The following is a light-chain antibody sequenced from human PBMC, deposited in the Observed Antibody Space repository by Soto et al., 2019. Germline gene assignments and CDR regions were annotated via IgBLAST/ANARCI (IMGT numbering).Light chain of an antibody. CDR3: QQSYSIPYT. CDR1: QSIDTF. J-gene: IGKJ2*01. CDR2: AAT. V-gene: IGKV1-39*01. Sequence: DVQMTQSPSSLSASVGDRVTITCRPSQSIDTFLNWYQQKPGRAPKLLIPAATTLHTGVPSRFSGSGSGTHFTLTISSLQPEDSATYFCQQSYSIPYTFALGTKLEIK.